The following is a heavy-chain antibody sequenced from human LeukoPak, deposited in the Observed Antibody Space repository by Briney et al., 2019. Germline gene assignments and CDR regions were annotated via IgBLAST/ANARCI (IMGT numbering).Heavy chain of an antibody. D-gene: IGHD4-17*01. V-gene: IGHV1-69*04. J-gene: IGHJ6*02. CDR1: GGTFSSYA. CDR2: IIPILGIA. Sequence: SVKVSCKASGGTFSSYAISWVRQAPGQGLERMGRIIPILGIANYAQKFQGRVTITADKSTSTAYMELSSLRSEDTAVYYCARDYGDYGRRYYYGMDVWGQGTTVTVSS. CDR3: ARDYGDYGRRYYYGMDV.